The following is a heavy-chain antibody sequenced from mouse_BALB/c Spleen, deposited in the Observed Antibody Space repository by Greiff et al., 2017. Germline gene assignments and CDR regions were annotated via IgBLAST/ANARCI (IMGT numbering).Heavy chain of an antibody. D-gene: IGHD2-4*01. CDR1: GFTFSSYT. J-gene: IGHJ3*01. Sequence: EVKLMESGGGLVQPGGSLKLSCAASGFTFSSYTMSWVRQTPEKRLEWVAYISNGGGSTYYPDTVKGRFTISRDNAKNTLYLQMSSLKSEDTAMYYCARGIRGFAYWGQGTLVTVSA. CDR2: ISNGGGST. CDR3: ARGIRGFAY. V-gene: IGHV5-12-2*01.